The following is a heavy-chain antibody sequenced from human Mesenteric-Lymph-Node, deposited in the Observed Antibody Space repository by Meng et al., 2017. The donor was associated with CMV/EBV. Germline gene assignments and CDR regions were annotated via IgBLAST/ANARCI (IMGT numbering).Heavy chain of an antibody. CDR2: VYSGGTSV. J-gene: IGHJ6*02. CDR1: GFTFSSYA. CDR3: ASSLGAYCGGDCRYGMDV. V-gene: IGHV3-23*03. D-gene: IGHD2-21*02. Sequence: GESLKISCAASGFTFSSYAMSWVRQAPGKGLEWVSVVYSGGTSVYYADSVEGRFTIPRDNSKNTVYLQMNSLRVEDTAIYYCASSLGAYCGGDCRYGMDVWGQGTTVTVSS.